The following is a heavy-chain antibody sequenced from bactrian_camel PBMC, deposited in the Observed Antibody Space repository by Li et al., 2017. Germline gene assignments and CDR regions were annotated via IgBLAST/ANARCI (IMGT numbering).Heavy chain of an antibody. Sequence: VQLVESGGGLVQPGGSLRLSCAVSGFTFRNYAMTWVRQAPGKGLEWVSAINSGGGSTYYTASVKGRFIISRDNAKNMLYLQMDSLKSEDTALYYCTTWTTGWASDYWGQGTQVTVS. CDR2: INSGGGST. CDR3: TTWTTGWASDY. J-gene: IGHJ4*01. CDR1: GFTFRNYA. V-gene: IGHV3S31*01. D-gene: IGHD5*01.